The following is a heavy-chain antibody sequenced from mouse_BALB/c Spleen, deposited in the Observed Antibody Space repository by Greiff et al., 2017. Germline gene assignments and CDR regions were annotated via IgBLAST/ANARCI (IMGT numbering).Heavy chain of an antibody. Sequence: EVKVEESGGGLVQPGGSMKLSCVASGFTFSNYWMNWVRRSPEKGLEWVAEIRLKSNNYATHYAESVKGRFTISRDDSKSSVYLQMNNLRAEDTGIYYCTRQRYDAWFAYWGQGTLVTVSA. CDR2: IRLKSNNYAT. CDR3: TRQRYDAWFAY. D-gene: IGHD2-14*01. J-gene: IGHJ3*01. CDR1: GFTFSNYW. V-gene: IGHV6-6*02.